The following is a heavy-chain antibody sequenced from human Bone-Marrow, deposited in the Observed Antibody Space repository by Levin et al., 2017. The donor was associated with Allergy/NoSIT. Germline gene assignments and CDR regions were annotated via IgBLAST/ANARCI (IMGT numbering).Heavy chain of an antibody. J-gene: IGHJ4*02. CDR2: IKSKTDGGTT. CDR1: GFTFSNAW. D-gene: IGHD6-13*01. V-gene: IGHV3-15*01. CDR3: TAVTAPGTLGY. Sequence: GESLKISCAASGFTFSNAWMTWVRQAPGRGLEWVGRIKSKTDGGTTDYAAPVKGRVTISRDDSKNTLYLQLNSLKTEDSAVYYCTAVTAPGTLGYWGQGTLVTVSS.